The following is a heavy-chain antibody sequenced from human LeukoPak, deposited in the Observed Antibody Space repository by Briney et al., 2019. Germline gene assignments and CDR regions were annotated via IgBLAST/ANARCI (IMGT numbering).Heavy chain of an antibody. J-gene: IGHJ4*02. V-gene: IGHV1-69*06. CDR3: ARGASPYYDFWSGYWMGGFDY. Sequence: SAKVSCKASGGTFSSYAISWVRQAPGQGLERMGRIIPIFGTANYAQKFQGRVTITADKSTSTAYMELSSLRSEDTAVYYCARGASPYYDFWSGYWMGGFDYWGQGTLVTVSS. CDR2: IIPIFGTA. D-gene: IGHD3-3*01. CDR1: GGTFSSYA.